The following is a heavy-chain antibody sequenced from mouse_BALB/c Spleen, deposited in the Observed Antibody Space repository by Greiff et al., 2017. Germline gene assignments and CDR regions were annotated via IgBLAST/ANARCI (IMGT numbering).Heavy chain of an antibody. J-gene: IGHJ3*01. Sequence: EVHLVESGGGLVKPGGSLKLSCAASGFTFSSYAMSWVRQTPEKRLEWVASISSGGSTYYPDSVKGRFTISRDNARNILYLQMSSLRSEDTAMYYCARGGRYDYDEGTFAYWGQGTLVTVSA. CDR3: ARGGRYDYDEGTFAY. CDR2: ISSGGST. D-gene: IGHD2-4*01. V-gene: IGHV5-6-5*01. CDR1: GFTFSSYA.